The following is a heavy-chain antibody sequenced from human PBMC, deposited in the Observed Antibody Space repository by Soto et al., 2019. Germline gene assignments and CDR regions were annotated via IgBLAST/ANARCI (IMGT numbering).Heavy chain of an antibody. Sequence: QVQLVQSGAEVKKPGSSVKVSCKGSGGTFSRYSISWVRQAPGQGLEWMGRIIPMLGIAKYAQKFQGRVTIXXDRSTSTAYMEVSSLRSEDTAVFYCARDRDGFDSNGYYLDYWGQGTLLTVTS. J-gene: IGHJ4*02. CDR1: GGTFSRYS. CDR3: ARDRDGFDSNGYYLDY. CDR2: IIPMLGIA. V-gene: IGHV1-69*08. D-gene: IGHD3-22*01.